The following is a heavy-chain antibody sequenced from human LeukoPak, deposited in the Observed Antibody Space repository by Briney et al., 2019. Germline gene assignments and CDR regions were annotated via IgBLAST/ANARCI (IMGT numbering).Heavy chain of an antibody. CDR2: IYTSGST. V-gene: IGHV4-61*02. CDR3: ARGYLYGDQSPLDY. D-gene: IGHD4-17*01. CDR1: GGSISSGSYY. Sequence: KPSETLSLTCTVSGGSISSGSYYWSWIRQPAGKGLEWIGRIYTSGSTNYNPSLKSRVTISVDTSKNQFSLKLSSVTAADTAVYYCARGYLYGDQSPLDYWGQGTLVTVSS. J-gene: IGHJ4*02.